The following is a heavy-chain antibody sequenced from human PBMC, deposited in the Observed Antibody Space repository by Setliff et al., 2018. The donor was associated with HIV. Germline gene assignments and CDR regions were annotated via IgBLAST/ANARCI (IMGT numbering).Heavy chain of an antibody. D-gene: IGHD3-3*01. J-gene: IGHJ5*02. V-gene: IGHV4-34*01. CDR2: INHSGST. CDR1: GGSFSGYY. CDR3: APYNTRSGYYSMGWFDP. Sequence: SETLSLTCAVYGGSFSGYYWSWIRQPPGKGLEWIGEINHSGSTNYNPSLKSRVTISVDTSKNQFSLKLSSVTAADTAVYYCAPYNTRSGYYSMGWFDPWGQGALVTVSS.